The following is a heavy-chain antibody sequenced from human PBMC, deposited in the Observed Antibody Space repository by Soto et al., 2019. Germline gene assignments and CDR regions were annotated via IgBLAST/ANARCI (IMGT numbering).Heavy chain of an antibody. CDR1: GGSFSDYA. J-gene: IGHJ4*02. CDR2: IIPLTETP. Sequence: QVQVVQSGAEVKKPGASVKVSCKASGGSFSDYAISWVRQAPGQGLEWMGGIIPLTETPVYAQTVQGRLTISADEVTSVAYMELSSLRSDDTDVYYCAIGTRSSWSCDFWGQGTLVTVPS. V-gene: IGHV1-69*01. D-gene: IGHD6-13*01. CDR3: AIGTRSSWSCDF.